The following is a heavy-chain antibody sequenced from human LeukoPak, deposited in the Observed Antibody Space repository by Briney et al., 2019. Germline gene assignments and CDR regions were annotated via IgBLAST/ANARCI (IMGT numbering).Heavy chain of an antibody. CDR2: ISSSGGST. J-gene: IGHJ4*02. D-gene: IGHD3-10*01. V-gene: IGHV3-23*01. Sequence: GGSLRISCAASGFTFSSYAMSWVRQAPGKGLEWVSDISSSGGSTYYADSVKGRFTISRDNSKNTLYLQMNSLRAGDTAVYYCAKGDSTTLLRPYYFDYWGQGTLVTVSS. CDR1: GFTFSSYA. CDR3: AKGDSTTLLRPYYFDY.